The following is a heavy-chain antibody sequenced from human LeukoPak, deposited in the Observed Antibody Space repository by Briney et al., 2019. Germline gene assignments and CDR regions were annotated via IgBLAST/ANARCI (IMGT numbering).Heavy chain of an antibody. CDR1: GFTFSNAW. D-gene: IGHD3-10*01. V-gene: IGHV3-15*01. CDR3: TRDRSYGY. J-gene: IGHJ4*02. CDR2: IKSKTDGGTT. Sequence: GGFLRLSCAASGFTFSNAWMSWVRQAPGKGLEWVGRIKSKTDGGTTDYAAPVKGRFTISRDDSNNTLYLQMNSLKTEDTALHYCTRDRSYGYWGQGTLVTVSS.